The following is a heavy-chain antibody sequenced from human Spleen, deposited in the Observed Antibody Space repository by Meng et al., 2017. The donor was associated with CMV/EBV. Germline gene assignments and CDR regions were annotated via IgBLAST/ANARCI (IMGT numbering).Heavy chain of an antibody. CDR1: GGSVSSSTYY. D-gene: IGHD3-3*01. CDR2: IYSSGST. Sequence: SETLSLTCSVSGGSVSSSTYYWSWIRQPPGKGLEWIGYIYSSGSTNYNPSLKSRVTLSVDTSKNQCSLKVSSVTAADTAVYFCVRDKFGVVTTWGQGTLVTVSS. CDR3: VRDKFGVVTT. J-gene: IGHJ5*02. V-gene: IGHV4-61*01.